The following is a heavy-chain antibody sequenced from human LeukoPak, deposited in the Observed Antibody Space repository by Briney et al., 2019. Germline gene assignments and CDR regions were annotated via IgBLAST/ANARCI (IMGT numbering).Heavy chain of an antibody. CDR3: LGGHADIGLNYFDS. CDR1: GGSFSDYY. D-gene: IGHD2-15*01. CDR2: INHVGST. Sequence: PSETLSLTCAVYGGSFSDYYYIWMRQPPGKGLEWIGEINHVGSTNYNPSLKSRVTISVDTSKNQFSLKLSSVTAADTAVYYCLGGHADIGLNYFDSWGQGTLVTVSS. V-gene: IGHV4-34*01. J-gene: IGHJ4*02.